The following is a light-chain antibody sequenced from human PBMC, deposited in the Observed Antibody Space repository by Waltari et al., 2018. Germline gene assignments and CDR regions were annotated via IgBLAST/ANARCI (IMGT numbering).Light chain of an antibody. Sequence: QSVLTQPPSVSGAPGQRVTISCTGSSPDIGAGYDVDWYQQLPGTAPKLLIYGKCNRPAGVPGRFCGSKSGTAASLAITGLQAEEEADDYCQSYDNNRSAVFGGGTKLTVL. V-gene: IGLV1-40*01. CDR3: QSYDNNRSAV. CDR2: GKC. CDR1: SPDIGAGYD. J-gene: IGLJ2*01.